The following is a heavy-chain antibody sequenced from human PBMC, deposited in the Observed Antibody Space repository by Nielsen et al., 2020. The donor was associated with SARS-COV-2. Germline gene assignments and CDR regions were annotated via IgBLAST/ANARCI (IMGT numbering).Heavy chain of an antibody. J-gene: IGHJ4*02. CDR1: GFTFSSYW. CDR3: TTSAFLYYYDSSGYPY. Sequence: GGSLRLSCAASGFTFSSYWMSWVRQAPGKGLEWVGFIRSKAYGGTTEYAASVKGRFTISRDDSKSIAYLQMNSLKTEDTAVYYCTTSAFLYYYDSSGYPYWGQGTLVTVSS. V-gene: IGHV3-49*04. D-gene: IGHD3-22*01. CDR2: IRSKAYGGTT.